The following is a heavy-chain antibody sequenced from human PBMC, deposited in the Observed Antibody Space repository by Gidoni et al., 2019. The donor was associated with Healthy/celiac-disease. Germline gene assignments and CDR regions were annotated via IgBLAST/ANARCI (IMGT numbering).Heavy chain of an antibody. Sequence: QVQLQQWGAGLLKPSETLSLTCAVYGGSFTGYYWSWIRQPPGKGLEWIGEINHSGSTNYNPSLKSRVTISVDTSKNQFSLKLSSVTAADTAVYYCARGRRITMVRGGPFDYWGQGTLVTVSS. CDR3: ARGRRITMVRGGPFDY. J-gene: IGHJ4*02. V-gene: IGHV4-34*01. D-gene: IGHD3-10*01. CDR1: GGSFTGYY. CDR2: INHSGST.